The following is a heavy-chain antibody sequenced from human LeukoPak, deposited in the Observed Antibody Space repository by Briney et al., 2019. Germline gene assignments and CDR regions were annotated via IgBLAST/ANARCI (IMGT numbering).Heavy chain of an antibody. CDR2: IIPILGET. D-gene: IGHD3-10*01. CDR3: ARKGGLGTYGIFDG. V-gene: IGHV1-69*02. J-gene: IGHJ4*02. CDR1: GGTFSSYT. Sequence: SVKVSCKASGGTFSSYTISWVRQAPGQGLEWMGRIIPILGETDYAQKFQGRVTITTDMSTSTAYMELSSLRSEDTAVYYCARKGGLGTYGIFDGGGQGTLVTASS.